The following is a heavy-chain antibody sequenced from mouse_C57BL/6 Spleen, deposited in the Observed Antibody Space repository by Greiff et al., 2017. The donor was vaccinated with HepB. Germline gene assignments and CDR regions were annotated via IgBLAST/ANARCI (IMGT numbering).Heavy chain of an antibody. V-gene: IGHV1-54*01. CDR1: GYAFTNYL. Sequence: QVQLQQSGAELVRPGTSVKVSCKASGYAFTNYLIEWVKQRPGQGLEWIGVINPGSGGTNYNEKFKGKATLTADKSSSTAYMQLSSLTSEDSAVYFWARPYYYGSSYDAMDYWGQGTSVTVSS. J-gene: IGHJ4*01. CDR3: ARPYYYGSSYDAMDY. CDR2: INPGSGGT. D-gene: IGHD1-1*01.